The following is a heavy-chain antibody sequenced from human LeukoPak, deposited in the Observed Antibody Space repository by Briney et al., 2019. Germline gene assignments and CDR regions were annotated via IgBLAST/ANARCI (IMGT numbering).Heavy chain of an antibody. Sequence: GGSLRLSCAASRFTFSNYAMTWVRQAPGKGLEWVAVISYDGSNKYYADSVKGRFTISRDNSKNTLYLQMNSLRAEDTAVYYCAREGPRAFDYWGQGTLVTVSS. J-gene: IGHJ4*02. V-gene: IGHV3-30-3*01. CDR3: AREGPRAFDY. CDR1: RFTFSNYA. CDR2: ISYDGSNK.